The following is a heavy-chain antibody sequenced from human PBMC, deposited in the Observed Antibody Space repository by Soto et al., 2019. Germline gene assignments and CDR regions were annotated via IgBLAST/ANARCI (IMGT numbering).Heavy chain of an antibody. D-gene: IGHD2-2*01. CDR1: GFTFSSYA. J-gene: IGHJ4*02. V-gene: IGHV3-23*01. CDR2: ISGSGGST. Sequence: GGSLRLSCAASGFTFSSYAMSWVRQAPGKGLEWVSAISGSGGSTYYADSVKGRFTISRDNSKNTLYLQMNSLRAEDTAVYYCAKDPVGLTRDLTPPSDYWGQGTLVTVSS. CDR3: AKDPVGLTRDLTPPSDY.